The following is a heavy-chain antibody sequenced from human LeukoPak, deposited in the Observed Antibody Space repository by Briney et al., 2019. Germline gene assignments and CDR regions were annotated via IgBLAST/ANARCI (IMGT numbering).Heavy chain of an antibody. D-gene: IGHD3-10*01. CDR1: GGSISSYY. J-gene: IGHJ3*02. CDR2: IYYSGST. CDR3: ARDGGRLLWFGELLSDAFDI. Sequence: SETLSLTCTVSGGSISSYYWSWIRQPPGKGLEWIGYIYYSGSTNYNPSLKSRVTISVDTSKNQFSLKLSSVTAADTAVYYCARDGGRLLWFGELLSDAFDIWGRGTMVTVSS. V-gene: IGHV4-59*12.